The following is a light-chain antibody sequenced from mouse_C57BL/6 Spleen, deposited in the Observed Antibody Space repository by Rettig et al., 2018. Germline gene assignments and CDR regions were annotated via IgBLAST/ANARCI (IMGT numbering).Light chain of an antibody. Sequence: IVLTQSPAIMSASPGEKVTMTCSASSSVSYMYWYQQKPGSSPRLLIYDTSNLASGVPVRFSGSGSGTSYSLTISRMEAEDAATYYCQQWSSYPPTFGAGTKLELK. CDR1: SSVSY. CDR2: DTS. V-gene: IGKV4-55*01. J-gene: IGKJ5*01. CDR3: QQWSSYPPT.